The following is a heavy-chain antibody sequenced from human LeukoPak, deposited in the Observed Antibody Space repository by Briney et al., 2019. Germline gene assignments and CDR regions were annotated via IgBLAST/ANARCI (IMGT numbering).Heavy chain of an antibody. V-gene: IGHV1-18*04. D-gene: IGHD3-10*01. CDR1: GYTFTGYY. CDR2: ISAYNGNT. J-gene: IGHJ5*02. CDR3: ARDSVSTQRTYYYGSGKFDFGWFDP. Sequence: GASVKVSCKASGYTFTGYYMHWVRQAPGQGLEWMGWISAYNGNTNYAQKLQGRVTMTTDTSTSTAYMELRSLRSDDTAVYYCARDSVSTQRTYYYGSGKFDFGWFDPWGQGTLVTVSS.